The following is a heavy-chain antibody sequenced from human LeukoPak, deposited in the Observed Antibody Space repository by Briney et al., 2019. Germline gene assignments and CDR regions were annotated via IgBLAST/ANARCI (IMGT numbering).Heavy chain of an antibody. V-gene: IGHV4-61*02. Sequence: SETLSLTCTVSGGSISSGSYYWSWIRQPAGKGLEWLGRIFTSGSTSYNPSLKSRFTISLDTSKNQFSLKLSSVTAADTAVYYCARSRLRFLEWSFDPWGQGTLVTVSS. CDR2: IFTSGST. CDR3: ARSRLRFLEWSFDP. CDR1: GGSISSGSYY. D-gene: IGHD3-3*01. J-gene: IGHJ5*02.